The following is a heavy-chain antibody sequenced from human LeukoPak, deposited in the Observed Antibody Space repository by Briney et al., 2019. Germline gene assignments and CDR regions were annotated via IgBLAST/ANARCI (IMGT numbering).Heavy chain of an antibody. CDR2: ISGSGGST. CDR3: AKGSYSSGWYESDY. CDR1: GFTFSSCA. V-gene: IGHV3-23*01. Sequence: PGGSLRLSCAASGFTFSSCAMTWVRPAPGKGLAWVSGISGSGGSTYYADSVKGRFTISRDNSKNTLYLQMNSLRAEDTAVYYCAKGSYSSGWYESDYWGQRTLVTVSS. J-gene: IGHJ4*02. D-gene: IGHD6-19*01.